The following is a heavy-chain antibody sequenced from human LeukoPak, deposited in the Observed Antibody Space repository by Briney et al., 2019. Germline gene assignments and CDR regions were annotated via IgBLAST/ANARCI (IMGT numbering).Heavy chain of an antibody. V-gene: IGHV3-7*01. J-gene: IGHJ4*02. Sequence: DSVRGRFTISRDNAKNSLYLQMSSLRAEDTAVYYCARGAYCGGDCYPPYHFDYWGQGTLVTVSS. CDR3: ARGAYCGGDCYPPYHFDY. D-gene: IGHD2-21*02.